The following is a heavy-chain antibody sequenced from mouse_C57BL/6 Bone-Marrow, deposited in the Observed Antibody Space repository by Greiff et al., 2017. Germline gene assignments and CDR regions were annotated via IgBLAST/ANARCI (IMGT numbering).Heavy chain of an antibody. D-gene: IGHD2-4*01. CDR3: ARGDDYDDGPYYAMDY. CDR1: GFTFSSYA. J-gene: IGHJ4*01. V-gene: IGHV5-4*03. Sequence: VMLVESGGGLVKPGGSLKLSCAASGFTFSSYAMSWVRQTPEKRLEWVATISDGGSYTYYPDNVKGRFTISRDNAKNNLYLQMSHLKSEDTAMYYCARGDDYDDGPYYAMDYWGQGTSVTVSS. CDR2: ISDGGSYT.